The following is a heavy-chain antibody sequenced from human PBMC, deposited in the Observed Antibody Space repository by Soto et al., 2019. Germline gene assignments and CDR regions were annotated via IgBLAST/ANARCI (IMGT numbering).Heavy chain of an antibody. V-gene: IGHV1-18*01. CDR2: ISAYNGNT. D-gene: IGHD3-22*01. CDR3: AREGYDSSGYYQRRGDY. Sequence: ASVKVSCKASGYTFTSYGISWVRQAPGQGLEWMGWISAYNGNTNYAQKLQGRVTMTTDTSTGTAYMELRSLRSDDTAVYYCAREGYDSSGYYQRRGDYWGQGTLVTVSS. J-gene: IGHJ4*02. CDR1: GYTFTSYG.